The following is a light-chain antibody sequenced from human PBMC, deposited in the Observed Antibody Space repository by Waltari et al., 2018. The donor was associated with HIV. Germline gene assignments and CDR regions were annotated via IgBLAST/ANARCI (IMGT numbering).Light chain of an antibody. J-gene: IGLJ2*01. CDR3: SSYTTRASVV. CDR1: TNDIRTYNF. CDR2: AVN. Sequence: QSALTQPASVSGSPGQSITISCTGPTNDIRTYNFVSWYQQSPGGAPKLILFAVNSRPSGISDRFSGSKSGDTASLTISGLQAEDEAVYFCSSYTTRASVVFGGGTKLTVL. V-gene: IGLV2-14*01.